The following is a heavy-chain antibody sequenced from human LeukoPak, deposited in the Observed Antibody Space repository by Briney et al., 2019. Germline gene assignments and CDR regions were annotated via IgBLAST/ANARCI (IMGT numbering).Heavy chain of an antibody. CDR3: ANALHGTTDASNWFDP. V-gene: IGHV3-23*01. D-gene: IGHD1-7*01. Sequence: GGSLRLPCAASGFTFSSYAMSWVRQAPGKGLEWVSSITATGANTYYADSVKGRFTVSRDSSNNMLYLQMNSLRAEDTAVYYCANALHGTTDASNWFDPWGQGTLVTVSS. CDR2: ITATGANT. CDR1: GFTFSSYA. J-gene: IGHJ5*02.